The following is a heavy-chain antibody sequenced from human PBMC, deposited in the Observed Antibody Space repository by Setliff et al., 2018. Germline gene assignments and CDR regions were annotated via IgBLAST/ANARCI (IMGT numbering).Heavy chain of an antibody. D-gene: IGHD6-13*01. Sequence: SETLSLTCSVSGGSISSGSYYWGWIRQSPGKGLEWIGSMYYSGSTYYNPSLKGRVTLSVDTTKNQFSLKLTSMTAADTAVYFCARHSKAAAGTRIFDPWGQGTLVTVSS. J-gene: IGHJ5*02. V-gene: IGHV4-39*01. CDR1: GGSISSGSYY. CDR2: MYYSGST. CDR3: ARHSKAAAGTRIFDP.